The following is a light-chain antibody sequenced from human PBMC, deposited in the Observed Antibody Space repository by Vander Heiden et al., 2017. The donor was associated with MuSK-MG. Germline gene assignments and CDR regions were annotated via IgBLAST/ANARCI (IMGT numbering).Light chain of an antibody. Sequence: ETVFTQSPATLSFSPGERATLPCRASRSVSSYLAWYQQKPGQAPRLLIYDASNRATGIPARFSGSGSGTDFTLTISSLEPEDFAVYYCQQRSNWPLTFGGGTKVEIK. CDR3: QQRSNWPLT. CDR2: DAS. V-gene: IGKV3-11*01. CDR1: RSVSSY. J-gene: IGKJ4*01.